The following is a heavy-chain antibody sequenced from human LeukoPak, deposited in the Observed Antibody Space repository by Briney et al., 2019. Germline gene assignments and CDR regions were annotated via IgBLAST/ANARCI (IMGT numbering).Heavy chain of an antibody. D-gene: IGHD3-16*01. CDR3: ARDLGEEAYFDY. J-gene: IGHJ4*02. CDR1: GYTFTSYY. CDR2: ISPSGGST. V-gene: IGHV1-46*01. Sequence: VASVKVSCKASGYTFTSYYMHWVRQAPGQGLEWMGIISPSGGSTSYAQKFQGRVTMTRDTSTSTVYMELSSLRSEDTAVYYCARDLGEEAYFDYWGQGTLVTVSS.